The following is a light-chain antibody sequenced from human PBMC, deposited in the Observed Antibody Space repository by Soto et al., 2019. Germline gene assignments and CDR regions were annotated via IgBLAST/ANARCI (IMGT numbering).Light chain of an antibody. CDR1: NIGSKS. CDR2: DS. Sequence: SYELTQPPSVSVAPGQTARITCGGNNIGSKSVHWYQQKPGQAPVLVVYDSDRPSGIPGRFSGSNSGNTASLTISGLQAEDEADYYCCSYAGTGTDNYVFGSGTKLTVL. J-gene: IGLJ1*01. CDR3: CSYAGTGTDNYV. V-gene: IGLV3-21*02.